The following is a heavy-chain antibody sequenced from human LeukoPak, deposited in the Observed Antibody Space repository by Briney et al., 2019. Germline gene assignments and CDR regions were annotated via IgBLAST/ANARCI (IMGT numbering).Heavy chain of an antibody. CDR2: INHSGST. J-gene: IGHJ3*02. V-gene: IGHV4-34*01. CDR3: ARARGRGYSYGYHAFDI. Sequence: SETLSLTCAVYGGSFSGYYWSWIRQPPGKGLEWIGEINHSGSTNYNPSLKSRVTISVDTSKNQFSLKLSSVTAADTAVYYCARARGRGYSYGYHAFDIWGQGTMVTVSS. D-gene: IGHD5-18*01. CDR1: GGSFSGYY.